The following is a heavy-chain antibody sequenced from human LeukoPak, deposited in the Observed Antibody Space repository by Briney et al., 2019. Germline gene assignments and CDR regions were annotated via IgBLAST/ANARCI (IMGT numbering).Heavy chain of an antibody. Sequence: ASVKVSCKASGYTFTSYYMHWVRQAPGQGLEWMGIINPSGGSTSYAQKFQGRVTMTRDTSTSTVYMELSSLRSEDPAVYYCARVPSVYNWHQRYYYYYMDVWGKGTTVTVSS. J-gene: IGHJ6*03. CDR2: INPSGGST. D-gene: IGHD1-20*01. CDR1: GYTFTSYY. CDR3: ARVPSVYNWHQRYYYYYMDV. V-gene: IGHV1-46*01.